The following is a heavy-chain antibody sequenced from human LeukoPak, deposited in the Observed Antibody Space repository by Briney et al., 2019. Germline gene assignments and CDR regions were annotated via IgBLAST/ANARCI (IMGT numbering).Heavy chain of an antibody. V-gene: IGHV4-34*01. D-gene: IGHD3-22*01. CDR1: GGSFSGYY. CDR2: INHSGST. Sequence: PSETLSLTCAVYGGSFSGYYWSWIRQPPGKGLEWIGEINHSGSTNYNPSLKSRVTMSVDTSKNQFSLKLSSVTAADTAVYYCARGGGYYDTSGAFDIWGQGTMVTVSS. J-gene: IGHJ3*02. CDR3: ARGGGYYDTSGAFDI.